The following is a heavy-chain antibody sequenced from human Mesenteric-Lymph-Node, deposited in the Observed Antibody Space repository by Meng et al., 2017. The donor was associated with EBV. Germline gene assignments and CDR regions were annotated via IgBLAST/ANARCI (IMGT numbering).Heavy chain of an antibody. V-gene: IGHV4-39*01. CDR2: IYYSGST. CDR3: ARTPGPVAVPFDY. Sequence: LRRQGSGPGLGKPSGSPSLTCTGPGGSISSSSYYWGWIRQPPGKGLEWIGSIYYSGSTYYNPSLKSRVTISVDTSKNQFSLKLSSVTAADTAVYYCARTPGPVAVPFDYWGQGTLVTVSS. D-gene: IGHD6-19*01. CDR1: GGSISSSSYY. J-gene: IGHJ4*02.